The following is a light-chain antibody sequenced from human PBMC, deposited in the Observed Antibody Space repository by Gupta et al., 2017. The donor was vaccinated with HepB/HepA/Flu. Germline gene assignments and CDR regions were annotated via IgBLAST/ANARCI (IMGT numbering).Light chain of an antibody. V-gene: IGKV1-5*03. CDR1: QNTGYW. CDR2: KTS. J-gene: IGKJ1*01. Sequence: IQMTPSPSTLSASVGDRVTITCRASQNTGYWLAWFQQKPGKAPNLLISKTSTLESGVPSRFSGSGSGTXFTRTIXSLQPDDFATYYCQQYNNDPWTFGXGTKVEIK. CDR3: QQYNNDPWT.